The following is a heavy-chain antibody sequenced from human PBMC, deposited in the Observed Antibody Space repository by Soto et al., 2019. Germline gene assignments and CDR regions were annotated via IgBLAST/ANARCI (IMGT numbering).Heavy chain of an antibody. Sequence: GGSLRLSCAASGFTFSSYSINWVRQAPGKGLEWVSYISSSSSTIYYADSVKGRFTISRDNAKNSLYLQMNSLRDEDTSVYYCARDRKNYDFWSGYFSYYYYYGMDVWGQGTTVTV. V-gene: IGHV3-48*02. CDR3: ARDRKNYDFWSGYFSYYYYYGMDV. CDR1: GFTFSSYS. CDR2: ISSSSSTI. J-gene: IGHJ6*02. D-gene: IGHD3-3*01.